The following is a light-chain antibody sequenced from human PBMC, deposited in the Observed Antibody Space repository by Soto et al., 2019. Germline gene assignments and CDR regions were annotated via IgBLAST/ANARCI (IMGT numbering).Light chain of an antibody. Sequence: QSVLTQPPSASGTPGQRVTISCFGGSSNMGTNSVSWYQQHPGKAPKLMIHDVSNRPSGVSSRFSGSRSGNTASLTISGLQAEDEADYYCSSFTSSSSYVFGPGTKAPS. CDR1: SSNMGTNS. V-gene: IGLV2-14*01. CDR2: DVS. J-gene: IGLJ1*01. CDR3: SSFTSSSSYV.